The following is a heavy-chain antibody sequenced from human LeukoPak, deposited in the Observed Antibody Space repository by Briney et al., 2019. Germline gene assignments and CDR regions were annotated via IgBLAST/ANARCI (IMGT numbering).Heavy chain of an antibody. CDR3: AVRKAPGSEFDP. Sequence: GGSLRLSCAASGFTFSSYAMHWVRQAPGKGLEYVSAISSNGGSTYYANSVKGRFTISRDNSKNTLYLQMGSLRAEDMAVYYCAVRKAPGSEFDPWGQGTLVTVSS. CDR2: ISSNGGST. V-gene: IGHV3-64*01. J-gene: IGHJ5*02. CDR1: GFTFSSYA. D-gene: IGHD1-14*01.